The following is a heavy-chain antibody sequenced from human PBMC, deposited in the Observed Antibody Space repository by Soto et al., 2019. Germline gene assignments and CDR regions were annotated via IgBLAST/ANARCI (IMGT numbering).Heavy chain of an antibody. CDR3: ARLNWVDMVRGNDNWFDP. D-gene: IGHD3-10*01. CDR2: IYYSGST. V-gene: IGHV4-31*02. CDR1: GGSISSGGYY. Sequence: NPSETLSLTXTVSGGSISSGGYYWSWIRQHPGKGLEWIGYIYYSGSTYYNPSLKSRVTISVDTSKNQFSLKLSSVTAADTAVYYCARLNWVDMVRGNDNWFDPWGQGTLVTVSS. J-gene: IGHJ5*02.